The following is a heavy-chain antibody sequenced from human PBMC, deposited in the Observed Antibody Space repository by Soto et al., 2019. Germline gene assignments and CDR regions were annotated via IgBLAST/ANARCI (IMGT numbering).Heavy chain of an antibody. D-gene: IGHD6-19*01. CDR2: IYHTGST. Sequence: QLQLQESGSGLVKPSQTLSLTCAVSGGSISSGGYSWSWIRQPPGKGLEWIGYIYHTGSTYYNPSLKSRVTISVDRSKNQFSLKLSSVTAADTAVYYCARAGGLGAVAVDYWGQGTLVTVSS. CDR3: ARAGGLGAVAVDY. CDR1: GGSISSGGYS. J-gene: IGHJ4*02. V-gene: IGHV4-30-2*01.